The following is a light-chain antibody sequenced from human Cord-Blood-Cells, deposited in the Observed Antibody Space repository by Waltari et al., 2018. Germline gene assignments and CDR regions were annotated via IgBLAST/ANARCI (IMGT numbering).Light chain of an antibody. J-gene: IGKJ5*01. CDR2: GAA. CDR3: QQWIT. Sequence: EIVLTQSPGTLSLSPGERATLSCRASPSVSSSYLAWYQQKPGQAPRLLIYGAASRATGIPDRFSGRGSGTDFTLTISRLEPEDFAVYYCQQWITFGQGTRLEIK. CDR1: PSVSSSY. V-gene: IGKV3-20*01.